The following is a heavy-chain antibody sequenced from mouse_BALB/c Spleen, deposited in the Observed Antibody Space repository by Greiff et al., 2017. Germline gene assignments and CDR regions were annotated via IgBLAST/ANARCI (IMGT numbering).Heavy chain of an antibody. D-gene: IGHD2-3*01. CDR2: IWSGGST. V-gene: IGHV2-2*02. J-gene: IGHJ3*01. CDR1: GFSLTSYG. CDR3: ARPFYDGYRAY. Sequence: VKLVESGPGLVQPSQSLSITCTVSGFSLTSYGVHWVRQSPGKGLEWLGVIWSGGSTDYNAAFISRLSISKDNSKSQVFFKMNSLQANDTAIYYCARPFYDGYRAYWGQGTLVTVSA.